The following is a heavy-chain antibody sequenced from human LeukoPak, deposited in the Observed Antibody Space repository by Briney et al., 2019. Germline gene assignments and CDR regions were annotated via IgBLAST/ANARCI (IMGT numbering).Heavy chain of an antibody. D-gene: IGHD2-21*01. CDR1: GFTFSNAY. Sequence: GGSLRLSCAASGFTFSNAYMNWVRQAPGKGLEWVGRIKPKPDGETTEYAAPVKDRLSISRDDSKSMMYLQMNSLKTEDTAVYYCITPLPYSAQGGQGTLVTVSS. CDR3: ITPLPYSAQ. J-gene: IGHJ4*02. CDR2: IKPKPDGETT. V-gene: IGHV3-15*07.